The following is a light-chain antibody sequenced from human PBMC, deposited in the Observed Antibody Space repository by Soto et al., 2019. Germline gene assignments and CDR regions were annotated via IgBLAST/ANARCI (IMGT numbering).Light chain of an antibody. V-gene: IGKV3-20*01. Sequence: EIVLTQSPGTLSLSPGERATLSCRASQSVSSNYLAWYQQKPGQAPRLLSYGASSRTTSILDRFSGSVSGKDFNLTISTLEPEEFAVYYFQQYDSSPLTFGGGTKLEIK. CDR1: QSVSSNY. CDR3: QQYDSSPLT. CDR2: GAS. J-gene: IGKJ4*01.